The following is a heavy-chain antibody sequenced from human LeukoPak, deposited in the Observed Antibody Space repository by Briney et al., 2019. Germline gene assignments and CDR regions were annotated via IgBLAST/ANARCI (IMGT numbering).Heavy chain of an antibody. Sequence: PGRSLRLSCAASGLTFSRHWMSCGRQAPGKGLERGAHKNQDGSAIYSIDSVKGRFTISRDNAKNSLYLHMSGLTVADTAVYYCARTVPGHPDDYFDYWGQGSLVTVSS. CDR2: KNQDGSAI. J-gene: IGHJ4*02. CDR1: GLTFSRHW. CDR3: ARTVPGHPDDYFDY. V-gene: IGHV3-7*01. D-gene: IGHD6-19*01.